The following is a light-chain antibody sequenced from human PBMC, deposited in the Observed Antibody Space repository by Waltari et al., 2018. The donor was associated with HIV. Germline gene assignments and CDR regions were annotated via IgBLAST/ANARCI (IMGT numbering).Light chain of an antibody. V-gene: IGLV1-44*01. CDR1: NSNIGSNT. CDR3: AAWDYILNGRI. Sequence: QSVLTQPPSASGPPGQRVTISCSGSNSNIGSNTVSWFQQLPGTAPKLLIYLNNQRPSWVRARISGSMSGTSASLAICGLQSVDEAHYYCAAWDYILNGRIFVGGTKLTVL. CDR2: LNN. J-gene: IGLJ2*01.